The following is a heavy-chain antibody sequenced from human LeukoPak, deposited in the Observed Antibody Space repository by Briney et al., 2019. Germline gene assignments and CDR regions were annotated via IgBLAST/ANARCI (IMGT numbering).Heavy chain of an antibody. CDR2: IYYSGST. D-gene: IGHD1-26*01. J-gene: IGHJ4*02. CDR1: GGSISSYY. CDR3: ARSPALTIVGATFYFDY. V-gene: IGHV4-59*08. Sequence: SETLSLTCTVSGGSISSYYWSWIRQPPGKGLEWIGYIYYSGSTNYNPSLKSRVTISVDTSKNQFSLKLSSVTAADTAVYYCARSPALTIVGATFYFDYWGQGTLVTVSS.